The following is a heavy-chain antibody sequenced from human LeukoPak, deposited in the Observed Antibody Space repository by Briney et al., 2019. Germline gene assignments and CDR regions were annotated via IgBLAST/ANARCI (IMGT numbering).Heavy chain of an antibody. V-gene: IGHV4-34*01. CDR2: INHSGST. CDR1: GGSFSGYY. J-gene: IGHJ5*02. CDR3: ARGRGFDP. Sequence: SETLSLTCAVYGGSFSGYYWSWIRQPPGKGLEWIGEINHSGSTNYNPSLKSRVTISVDTSKDQFSLKLSSVTAADTAVYYCARGRGFDPWGQGTLVTVSS.